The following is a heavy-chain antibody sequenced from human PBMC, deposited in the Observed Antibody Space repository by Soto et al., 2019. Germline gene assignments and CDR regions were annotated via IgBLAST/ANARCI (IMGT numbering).Heavy chain of an antibody. CDR2: ISSSSSTI. CDR1: GLTLSTSS. J-gene: IGHJ5*02. D-gene: IGHD3-3*01. V-gene: IGHV3-48*01. CDR3: ARVVDYDFWSGYPDP. Sequence: GGSLRLSCAAFGLTLSTSSMNWVRQAPGKGLEWISYISSSSSTIYYADSVKGRFTISRDNAKNSLYLQMNSLRAEDTAVYYCARVVDYDFWSGYPDPWGQGTLVTVSS.